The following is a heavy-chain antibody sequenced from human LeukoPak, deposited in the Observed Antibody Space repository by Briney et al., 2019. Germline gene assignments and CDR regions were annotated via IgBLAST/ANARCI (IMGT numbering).Heavy chain of an antibody. J-gene: IGHJ3*02. V-gene: IGHV6-1*01. CDR1: GDSVSSNSAS. Sequence: SQTLSLTCAISGDSVSSNSASWNWIRQSPSRGLEWLGRTYYRSKWYSEYAGSVRGRITINADTSKNQFSLQLYSVTPDDTAAYYCARHGGASMIERFLHAFDIWGQGTMVTVSS. CDR2: TYYRSKWYS. CDR3: ARHGGASMIERFLHAFDI. D-gene: IGHD3-22*01.